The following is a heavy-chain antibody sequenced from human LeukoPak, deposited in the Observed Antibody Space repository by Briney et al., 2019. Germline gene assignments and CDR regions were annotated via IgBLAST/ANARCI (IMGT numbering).Heavy chain of an antibody. Sequence: GGSLRLSCAASGFTFDGYGMSWVRQAPGKGLEWVSGINLSSSSRGYADSVKGRFTISRDSAKKFLYLQMNTLRVEDTALYYCARVDRSADYSLDYWGQGSLVTVSS. CDR3: ARVDRSADYSLDY. J-gene: IGHJ4*02. CDR1: GFTFDGYG. CDR2: INLSSSSR. V-gene: IGHV3-20*04. D-gene: IGHD3-22*01.